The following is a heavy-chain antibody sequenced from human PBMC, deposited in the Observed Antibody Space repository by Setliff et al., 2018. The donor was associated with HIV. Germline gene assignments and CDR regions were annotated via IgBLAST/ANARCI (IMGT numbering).Heavy chain of an antibody. CDR1: GYTFTSYG. D-gene: IGHD6-19*01. J-gene: IGHJ6*03. CDR3: ARCGGCSGWSYYYYYMDV. V-gene: IGHV1-18*01. Sequence: ASVKVSCKASGYTFTSYGISWVRQAPGQGLEWMGWIGAYNGNTNYAQKLQGRVTMTTDTSTSTAYMELRSLRSDDTAVYYCARCGGCSGWSYYYYYMDVWGKGTTVTVSS. CDR2: IGAYNGNT.